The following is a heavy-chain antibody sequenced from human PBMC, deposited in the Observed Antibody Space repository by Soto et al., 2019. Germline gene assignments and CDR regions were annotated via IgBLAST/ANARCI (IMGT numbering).Heavy chain of an antibody. D-gene: IGHD4-4*01. CDR3: ARDNDRLQLGGNYYYLLDV. V-gene: IGHV1-69*12. CDR2: IIPLFRTP. J-gene: IGHJ6*02. Sequence: QVQLVQSGAEMKEPGSAVKVSCKTSGGTFSSSAISWLRQARGQGLEWMGGIIPLFRTPDYAQKFQGRVTNAADEATSTAYMELSSLRSEDTAVYYCARDNDRLQLGGNYYYLLDVWGQGTTITVSS. CDR1: GGTFSSSA.